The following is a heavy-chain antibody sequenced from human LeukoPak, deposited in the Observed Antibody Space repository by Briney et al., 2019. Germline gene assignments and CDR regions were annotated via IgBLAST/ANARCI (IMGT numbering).Heavy chain of an antibody. V-gene: IGHV4-31*03. CDR3: AREGGYCSSTSCYTLYNWFDP. CDR2: IYYSGST. D-gene: IGHD2-2*02. Sequence: SETLSLTCTVSGGSISSGGYYWSWIRQHPGKGLEWIGYIYYSGSTYYNPSLKSRVTISVDTSKNQLSLKLSSVTAADTAVYYCAREGGYCSSTSCYTLYNWFDPWGQGTLVTVSS. CDR1: GGSISSGGYY. J-gene: IGHJ5*02.